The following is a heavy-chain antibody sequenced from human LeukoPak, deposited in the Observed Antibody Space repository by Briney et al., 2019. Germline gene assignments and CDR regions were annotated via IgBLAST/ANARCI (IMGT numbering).Heavy chain of an antibody. J-gene: IGHJ4*02. Sequence: SETLSLTCTVSGGSISSYYWSWIRQPPGKGLEWIGYIYYSGSTNYNPSLKSRVTTSVDTSKNQFSLKLSSVTAADTAVYYCARSSGYEYYFDYWGQGTLVTVSS. CDR1: GGSISSYY. V-gene: IGHV4-59*01. D-gene: IGHD5-12*01. CDR2: IYYSGST. CDR3: ARSSGYEYYFDY.